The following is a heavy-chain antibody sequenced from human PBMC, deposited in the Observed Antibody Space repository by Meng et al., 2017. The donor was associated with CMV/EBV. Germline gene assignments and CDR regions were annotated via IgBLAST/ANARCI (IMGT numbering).Heavy chain of an antibody. V-gene: IGHV3-48*04. CDR3: ARAYGDYYYYYGMDV. D-gene: IGHD3-10*01. Sequence: GSLRLSCAASGFTFSSYSMNWVRQAPGKGLEWVSYISSSGSTIYYADSVKGRFTISRDNAKNSLYLQMNSLRAEDTAVYYCARAYGDYYYYYGMDVWGQGTTVTVSS. CDR2: ISSSGSTI. J-gene: IGHJ6*02. CDR1: GFTFSSYS.